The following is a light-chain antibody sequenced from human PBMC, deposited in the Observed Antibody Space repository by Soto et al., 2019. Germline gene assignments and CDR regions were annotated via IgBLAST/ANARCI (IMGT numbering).Light chain of an antibody. Sequence: QSALTQPASVSGSPGQSIAFSCTGTSSDAGSYNLVSWYQHHPGKAPKLIISEVSKRPSGVSDRFSSSKSGNTASPTISGLQAEAAAEYYCCSYAGSSTWVFGGGTKVTVL. CDR2: EVS. V-gene: IGLV2-23*02. CDR1: SSDAGSYNL. CDR3: CSYAGSSTWV. J-gene: IGLJ3*02.